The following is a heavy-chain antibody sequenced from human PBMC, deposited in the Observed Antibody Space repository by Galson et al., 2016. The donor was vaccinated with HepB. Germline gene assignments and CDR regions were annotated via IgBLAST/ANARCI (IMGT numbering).Heavy chain of an antibody. J-gene: IGHJ5*02. CDR3: ARAPLWGLARFDL. V-gene: IGHV1-46*01. CDR1: GYTLTSYY. D-gene: IGHD2-21*02. CDR2: ISPTGGTT. Sequence: SVKVSCKASGYTLTSYYMHWVRQAPGQGLEWMGVISPTGGTTTYAQRFQGRITITRDRSTSTVYMEMSSLRSEDTALYYCARAPLWGLARFDLWGQGTLGTVST.